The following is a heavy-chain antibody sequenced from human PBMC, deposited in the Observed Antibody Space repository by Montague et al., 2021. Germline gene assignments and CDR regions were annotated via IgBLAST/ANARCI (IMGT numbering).Heavy chain of an antibody. J-gene: IGHJ4*02. CDR1: GDSMRDYY. V-gene: IGHV4-4*08. D-gene: IGHD4-23*01. Sequence: SETLSLTCNVSGDSMRDYYWSWIRQPPGKGLEWIGYIFGTGDTAYNPSLSRRVTISIDTSKNQFFLELTSVTAADTAVYYCVRGGNFYSAFFDVWGPGRLVTVSS. CDR3: VRGGNFYSAFFDV. CDR2: IFGTGDT.